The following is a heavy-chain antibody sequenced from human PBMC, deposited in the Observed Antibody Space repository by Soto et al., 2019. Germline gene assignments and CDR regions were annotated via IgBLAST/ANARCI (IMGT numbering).Heavy chain of an antibody. CDR1: GFTVSSNY. J-gene: IGHJ4*02. Sequence: EVQLVESGGGLVQPGGSLRLSCAASGFTVSSNYMRWIRQAPGKGLEWVSIIYTGGSTNYADCVKGRFTISRDNSKNTLYLQMNSLRVEDTAVYYCAGGPFRHFDSWGQGTRVTVSS. CDR3: AGGPFRHFDS. V-gene: IGHV3-66*01. CDR2: IYTGGST.